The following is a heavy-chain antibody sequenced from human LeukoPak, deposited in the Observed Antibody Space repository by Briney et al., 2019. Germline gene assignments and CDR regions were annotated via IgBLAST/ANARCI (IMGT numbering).Heavy chain of an antibody. CDR2: INHSGST. CDR3: ARKVLWGSYYNY. D-gene: IGHD3-10*01. V-gene: IGHV4-34*01. Sequence: PSETLSLTCAVYGGSFSTHQWSWIRQPPGKGLEWIGEINHSGSTNYNPSLRSRGTISVDTSKNQFSLKLSSVTAADTAVYYCARKVLWGSYYNYWGQGTLVTVSS. CDR1: GGSFSTHQ. J-gene: IGHJ4*02.